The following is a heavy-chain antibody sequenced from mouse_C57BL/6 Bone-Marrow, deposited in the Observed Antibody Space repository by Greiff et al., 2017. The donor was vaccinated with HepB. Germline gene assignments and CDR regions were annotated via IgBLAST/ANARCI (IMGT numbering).Heavy chain of an antibody. D-gene: IGHD2-5*01. Sequence: DVMLVESGGDLVKPGGSLKLSCAASGFTFSSYGMSWVRQTPDKRLEWVATISSGGSYTYYPDSVKGRFTISRDNAKNTLYLQMSSLKSEDTAMYYCARPSYYSNSGAMDYWGQGTSVTVSS. J-gene: IGHJ4*01. CDR1: GFTFSSYG. CDR2: ISSGGSYT. CDR3: ARPSYYSNSGAMDY. V-gene: IGHV5-6*02.